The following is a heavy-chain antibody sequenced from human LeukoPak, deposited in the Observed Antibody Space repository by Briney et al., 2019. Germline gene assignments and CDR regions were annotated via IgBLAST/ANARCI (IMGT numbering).Heavy chain of an antibody. CDR2: ISAYNGNT. Sequence: ASVKVSCKASGYTFTSYYMHWVRQAPGQGLEWMGWISAYNGNTNYAQKLQGRVTMTTDTSTSTAYMELRSLRSDDTAVYYCARDLIKFGEWGTDYWGQGTLVTVSS. CDR3: ARDLIKFGEWGTDY. CDR1: GYTFTSYY. V-gene: IGHV1-18*04. J-gene: IGHJ4*02. D-gene: IGHD3-10*01.